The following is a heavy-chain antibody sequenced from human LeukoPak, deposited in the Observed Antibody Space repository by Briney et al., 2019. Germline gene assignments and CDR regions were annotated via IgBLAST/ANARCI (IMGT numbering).Heavy chain of an antibody. CDR1: GFTFGSYG. V-gene: IGHV3-30*02. J-gene: IGHJ6*03. Sequence: QPGGSLRLSCAASGFTFGSYGMHWVRQTPRKGLEWVAFIRFDGNNEFYADSVEGRFTISRDNSKNTLYLQMNSLRGDDTALYYCAKAQLDYGDYQTSYYYNMGVWGKGTTVTVSS. CDR2: IRFDGNNE. CDR3: AKAQLDYGDYQTSYYYNMGV. D-gene: IGHD4-17*01.